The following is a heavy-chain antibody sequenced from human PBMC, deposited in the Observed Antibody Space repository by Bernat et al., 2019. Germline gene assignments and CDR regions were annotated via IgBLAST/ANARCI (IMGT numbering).Heavy chain of an antibody. Sequence: QVQLQESGPGLVKPSETLSLTCTVSGGSISSYYWSWIRQPPGKGLEWIGYIYYSGSTNYNPSLKSRVTISVDTSKNQFSLKLSSVTAADTAVYYWARSGRTGAEYFQHWGQGTLVTVSS. CDR3: ARSGRTGAEYFQH. CDR1: GGSISSYY. V-gene: IGHV4-59*01. J-gene: IGHJ1*01. D-gene: IGHD1-26*01. CDR2: IYYSGST.